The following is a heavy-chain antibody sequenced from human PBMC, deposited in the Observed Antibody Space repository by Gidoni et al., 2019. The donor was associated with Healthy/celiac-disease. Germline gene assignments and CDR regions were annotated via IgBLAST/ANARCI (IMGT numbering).Heavy chain of an antibody. CDR1: GCSISRGGYS. CDR2: IYHSGST. D-gene: IGHD4-4*01. Sequence: QLQLQESGSGLVKPSQTLSLTCAVSGCSISRGGYSWSWIRQPPGKGLEWIGYIYHSGSTYYNPSLKSRVTISVDRSKNQFSLKLSSVTAADTAVYYCARAHSNYPYYYYYMDVWGKGTTVTVSS. V-gene: IGHV4-30-2*01. CDR3: ARAHSNYPYYYYYMDV. J-gene: IGHJ6*03.